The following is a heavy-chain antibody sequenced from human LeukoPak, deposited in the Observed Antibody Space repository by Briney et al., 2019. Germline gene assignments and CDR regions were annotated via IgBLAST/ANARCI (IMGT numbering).Heavy chain of an antibody. Sequence: NPSQTLSLTCTVSGGSISSGSYYWSWIRQPAGKGLEWIGRINTSGSTNYNPSLKSRVTISVDTSKNQFSLKLSSVTAADTAVYYCARVQYDFWSGYPLGWFDPWGQGTLVTVSS. CDR3: ARVQYDFWSGYPLGWFDP. J-gene: IGHJ5*02. CDR2: INTSGST. V-gene: IGHV4-61*02. CDR1: GGSISSGSYY. D-gene: IGHD3-3*01.